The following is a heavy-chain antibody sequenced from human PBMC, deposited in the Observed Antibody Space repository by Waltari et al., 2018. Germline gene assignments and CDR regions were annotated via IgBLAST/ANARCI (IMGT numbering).Heavy chain of an antibody. CDR2: ISSDGSRT. Sequence: EVQLVESGGGLVQHGGSLRLSCAASGFTFSSYWMPWVRQAPGKGLVWVSRISSDGSRTSYADSVKGRFTISRDNAKNTLYLQMNSLRAEDTALYYCARESTTMVRGVGYYYYGKDVWGQGTTVTVSS. V-gene: IGHV3-74*01. CDR3: ARESTTMVRGVGYYYYGKDV. CDR1: GFTFSSYW. J-gene: IGHJ6*02. D-gene: IGHD3-10*01.